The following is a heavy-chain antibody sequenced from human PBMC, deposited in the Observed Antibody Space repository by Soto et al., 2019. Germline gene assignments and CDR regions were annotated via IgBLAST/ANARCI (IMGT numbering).Heavy chain of an antibody. D-gene: IGHD5-18*01. V-gene: IGHV4-39*07. CDR1: GGSISSSSYY. CDR3: ARAPTSDSPYYYYMDV. CDR2: IYYSGST. Sequence: PSETLSLTCTVSGGSISSSSYYWGWIRQPPGKGLEWIGSIYYSGSTNYNPSLKSRVTISVDTSKNQFSLKLSSVTAADTAVYYCARAPTSDSPYYYYMDVWGKGTTVTVSS. J-gene: IGHJ6*03.